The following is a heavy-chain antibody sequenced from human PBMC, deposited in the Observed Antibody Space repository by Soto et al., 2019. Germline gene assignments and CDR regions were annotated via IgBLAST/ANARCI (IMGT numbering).Heavy chain of an antibody. D-gene: IGHD3-22*01. J-gene: IGHJ3*02. CDR1: GYTFTSYG. V-gene: IGHV1-18*01. Sequence: ASVKVSCKASGYTFTSYGISWVRQAPGQGLEGMGWISAYNGNTNYAQKLQGRVTMTTDTSTSTAYTELRSLRSDATAVYYCARDRSPRVTMIVVVIRAFDIWGQGTMVTVSS. CDR2: ISAYNGNT. CDR3: ARDRSPRVTMIVVVIRAFDI.